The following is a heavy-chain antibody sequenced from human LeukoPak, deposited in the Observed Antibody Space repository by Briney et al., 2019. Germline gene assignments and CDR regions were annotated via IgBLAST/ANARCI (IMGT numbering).Heavy chain of an antibody. D-gene: IGHD5-18*01. CDR2: INPNSGGT. CDR1: GYTFTGYY. CDR3: AREFGDTAMVTPFDY. J-gene: IGHJ4*02. V-gene: IGHV1-2*02. Sequence: GASVKVSCKASGYTFTGYYMHWVRQAPGQGLECMGWINPNSGGTNYAQKFQGRVTMTRDTSISTAYMELSRLRSDDTAVYYCAREFGDTAMVTPFDYWGQGTLVTVSS.